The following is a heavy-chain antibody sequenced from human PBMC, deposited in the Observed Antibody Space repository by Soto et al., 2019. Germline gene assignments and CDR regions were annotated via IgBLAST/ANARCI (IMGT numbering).Heavy chain of an antibody. Sequence: GGSLRLCCAASGFTFSSYAMSWVRQAPGKGLEWVSAISGSGGSTYYADSVKGRFTISRDNSKNTLYLQMNSLRAEDTAVYYCAKVRFGVPRGFDYWGQGTLVTVSS. CDR2: ISGSGGST. V-gene: IGHV3-23*01. J-gene: IGHJ4*02. D-gene: IGHD3-16*01. CDR3: AKVRFGVPRGFDY. CDR1: GFTFSSYA.